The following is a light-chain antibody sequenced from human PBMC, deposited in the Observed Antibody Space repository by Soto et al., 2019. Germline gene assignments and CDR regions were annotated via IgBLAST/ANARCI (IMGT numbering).Light chain of an antibody. CDR2: AAS. V-gene: IGKV3-20*01. CDR1: QSVASNY. J-gene: IGKJ3*01. Sequence: EIVLTQSPGTLSLSPGERATLSCRASQSVASNYLAWYQQRPGQAPRLLMYAASSRAAGVPDRFSGSGSGTDFTLTSSRLEPEAFAVFFCHQYGRSPIFTFGPGTTVDIK. CDR3: HQYGRSPIFT.